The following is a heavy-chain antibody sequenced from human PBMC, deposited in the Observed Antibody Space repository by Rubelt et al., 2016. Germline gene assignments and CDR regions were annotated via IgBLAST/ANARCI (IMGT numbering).Heavy chain of an antibody. Sequence: QLQLQESGPGLVKPSETLSLTCTVSGGSISSSSYYWGWIRQPPGKGLEWIGSIYYSGSNYSNPSLKSRVTISLDTSKNQFSLKLSSVTAADTAVYYCARAEGGYCSGGSCNFDYWGQGTLVTVSS. D-gene: IGHD2-15*01. CDR1: GGSISSSSYY. V-gene: IGHV4-39*01. CDR2: IYYSGSN. J-gene: IGHJ4*02. CDR3: ARAEGGYCSGGSCNFDY.